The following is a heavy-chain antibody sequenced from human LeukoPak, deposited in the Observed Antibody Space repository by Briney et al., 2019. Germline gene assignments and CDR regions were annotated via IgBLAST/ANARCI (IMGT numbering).Heavy chain of an antibody. CDR1: GFTFSSYA. V-gene: IGHV3-23*01. D-gene: IGHD2-2*01. CDR3: AKGLRYCSSTSCYASYYYYGMDV. J-gene: IGHJ6*02. CDR2: ISGSGGST. Sequence: PGGSLRLSCAASGFTFSSYAMSWGRQAPGKGLEWVSAISGSGGSTYYADSVKGRFTISRDNSKNTLYLQMNSLRAEDTAVYYCAKGLRYCSSTSCYASYYYYGMDVWGQGTTVTVSS.